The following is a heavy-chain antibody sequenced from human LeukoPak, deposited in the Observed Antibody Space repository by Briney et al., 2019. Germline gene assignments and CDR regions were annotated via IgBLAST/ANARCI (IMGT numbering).Heavy chain of an antibody. CDR2: IKSKTDGGTT. CDR1: GFTFSNAW. Sequence: PGGSLRLSCAASGFTFSNAWMSWVRQAPGKGLEWVGRIKSKTDGGTTDYAAPVKGRFTISRDDSKNTLYLQMNSLKTEDTAVYYCWILGNSGSPSPDYWGQGTLVTVSS. J-gene: IGHJ4*02. CDR3: WILGNSGSPSPDY. V-gene: IGHV3-15*01. D-gene: IGHD1-26*01.